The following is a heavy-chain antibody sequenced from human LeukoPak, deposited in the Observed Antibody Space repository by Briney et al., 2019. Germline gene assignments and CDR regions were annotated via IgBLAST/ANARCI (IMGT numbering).Heavy chain of an antibody. J-gene: IGHJ3*02. Sequence: PSETLSLTCAVYGGSFRGYYWSWIRQPPGKGLEWIGEINHSGSTNYNPSLKSRVTISVDTSKNQFSLKLSSVTAADTAVYYCARVRRSYYYGSGSYYTPRGAFDIWGQGTMVTVSS. D-gene: IGHD3-10*01. V-gene: IGHV4-34*01. CDR2: INHSGST. CDR1: GGSFRGYY. CDR3: ARVRRSYYYGSGSYYTPRGAFDI.